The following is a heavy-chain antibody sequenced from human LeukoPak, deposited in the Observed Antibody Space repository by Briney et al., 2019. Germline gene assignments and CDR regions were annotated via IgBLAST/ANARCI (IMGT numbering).Heavy chain of an antibody. CDR1: GGSISSGGYY. CDR2: IYYSGST. CDR3: ARGWGRAYYYDSSGHDAFDI. V-gene: IGHV4-31*03. J-gene: IGHJ3*02. D-gene: IGHD3-22*01. Sequence: SQTLSLTCTVSGGSISSGGYYWSWIRQHPGKGLEWIGYIYYSGSTYYNPSLKNRVTISVDTSKNQFSLKLSSVTAADTAVYYCARGWGRAYYYDSSGHDAFDIWGQGTMVTVSS.